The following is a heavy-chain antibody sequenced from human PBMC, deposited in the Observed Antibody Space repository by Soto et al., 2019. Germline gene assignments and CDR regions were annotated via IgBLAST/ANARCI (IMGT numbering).Heavy chain of an antibody. CDR3: ARGGGRGYNELDP. CDR2: INPNSGGT. J-gene: IGHJ5*02. D-gene: IGHD5-12*01. CDR1: GYTFTAYY. Sequence: ASVKVSCKASGYTFTAYYMHWVRQAPGQGLEWMGWINPNSGGTYHAQNFQGRVTMTRDTSTTTAYMELASLRSDDTAVYYCARGGGRGYNELDPWGHGTLVTISS. V-gene: IGHV1-2*02.